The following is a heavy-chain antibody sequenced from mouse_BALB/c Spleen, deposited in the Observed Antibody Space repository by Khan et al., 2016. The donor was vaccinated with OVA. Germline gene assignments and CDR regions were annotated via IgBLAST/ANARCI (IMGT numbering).Heavy chain of an antibody. J-gene: IGHJ3*01. CDR2: ISTGGDYT. V-gene: IGHV5-6*01. D-gene: IGHD4-1*01. Sequence: EVELVESGGDLVKPGGSLKLSCAASGFTFSSYSMSWVRQTPDKRLEWVATISTGGDYTYYPDNVKGRFIISRGDAKNTLYLQMSSLKSEDTAMYYCASHLTGSFAYWGQGTLLTVSA. CDR1: GFTFSSYS. CDR3: ASHLTGSFAY.